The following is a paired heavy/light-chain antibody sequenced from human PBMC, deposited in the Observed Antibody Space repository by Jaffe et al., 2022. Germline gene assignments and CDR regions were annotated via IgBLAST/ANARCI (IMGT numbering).Light chain of an antibody. Sequence: DIQMTQSPSSLSASVGDRVTITCRASQDLSNFLAWHQQKPGQAPKLLLYGVSRLESGVPSRFSGSGSGTDYTLTISSLQPEDFATYYCQQYYSAPLTFGGGTKVEIK. V-gene: IGKV1-NL1*01. CDR1: QDLSNF. CDR3: QQYYSAPLT. CDR2: GVS. J-gene: IGKJ4*01.
Heavy chain of an antibody. Sequence: QVQLQESGPGLVKPSQTLSLTCTVSAASISSRSFYWSWIRQSAGKGLEWIGHIYISGSTNYNPSLKSRVTLSLDSSKNQFSLKLSSVTAADTAVYYCAREFVDNSRWSQYNYYYMDVWGKGTKVTVSS. V-gene: IGHV4-61*02. CDR2: IYISGST. CDR3: AREFVDNSRWSQYNYYYMDV. CDR1: AASISSRSFY. J-gene: IGHJ6*03. D-gene: IGHD6-13*01.